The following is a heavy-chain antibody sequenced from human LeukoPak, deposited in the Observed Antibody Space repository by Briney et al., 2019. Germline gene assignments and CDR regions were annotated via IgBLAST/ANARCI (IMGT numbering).Heavy chain of an antibody. Sequence: VASVKVSCKASGYTFTSYGISWVRQAPGQGLEWMGWISAYNGNTNYAQKLQGRVTMTTDTSTSTAYMELRSLRSDDTAVYYCAVLSFYDILTGYYRKGRAVWGKGPTVTVSS. D-gene: IGHD3-9*01. CDR1: GYTFTSYG. CDR3: AVLSFYDILTGYYRKGRAV. CDR2: ISAYNGNT. V-gene: IGHV1-18*01. J-gene: IGHJ6*04.